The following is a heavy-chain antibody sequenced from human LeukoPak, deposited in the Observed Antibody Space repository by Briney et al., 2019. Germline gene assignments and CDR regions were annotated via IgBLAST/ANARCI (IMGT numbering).Heavy chain of an antibody. D-gene: IGHD1-26*01. V-gene: IGHV1-46*02. CDR1: GYTFNSSY. CDR2: INPSDDST. J-gene: IGHJ5*02. CDR3: ARAAGILPRSWFDP. Sequence: ASVKVSCKASGYTFNSSYMHWVRQAPGQGLEWMGIINPSDDSTRYAQKFQGRVTMTKDTSTNTVYMELRSLRSDDTAVYYCARAAGILPRSWFDPWGQGTLVTVSS.